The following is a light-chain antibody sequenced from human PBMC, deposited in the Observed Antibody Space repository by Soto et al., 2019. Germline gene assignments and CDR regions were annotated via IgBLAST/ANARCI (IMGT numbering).Light chain of an antibody. V-gene: IGLV2-14*01. Sequence: QSVLTQPASVSGSPGQSITISCTGTSSDVGGYNYVSWYQQHPGKAPKLMIYDVSNRPSGVSNRFSGSKSGNTASLTISGLNAEDEADYYCSSYTSSSTLGVVFGGGTKVTVL. CDR2: DVS. CDR1: SSDVGGYNY. J-gene: IGLJ2*01. CDR3: SSYTSSSTLGVV.